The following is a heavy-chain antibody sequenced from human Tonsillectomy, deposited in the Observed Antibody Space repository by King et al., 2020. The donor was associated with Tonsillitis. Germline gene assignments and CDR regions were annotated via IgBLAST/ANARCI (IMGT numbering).Heavy chain of an antibody. CDR2: ISYDRGNK. V-gene: IGHV3-30-3*01. CDR1: GFTFSSYA. CDR3: ASAGVILTGYYKH. Sequence: HVQLVESGGGVVQPGRSLRLSCAASGFTFSSYAMHWVRQAPGKGLKWVAVISYDRGNKYYADSVTGRFTISRDNSKNTLYLQMNSLRAEDTAVYYCASAGVILTGYYKHWGQGTLVTVSS. J-gene: IGHJ1*01. D-gene: IGHD3-9*01.